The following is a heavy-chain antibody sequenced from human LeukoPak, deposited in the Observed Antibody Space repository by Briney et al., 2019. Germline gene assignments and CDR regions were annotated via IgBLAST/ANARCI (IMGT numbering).Heavy chain of an antibody. D-gene: IGHD3-9*01. CDR1: GYTFTSYA. CDR3: ARKLRRRYDILTGSLHSEDDAFDI. J-gene: IGHJ3*02. V-gene: IGHV1-69*05. Sequence: ASVKVSCKASGYTFTSYAISWVRQAPGQGLEWMGRIIPIFGTANYAQKFQGRVTITTDESTSTAYMELSSLRSEDTAVYYCARKLRRRYDILTGSLHSEDDAFDIWGQGTMVTVSS. CDR2: IIPIFGTA.